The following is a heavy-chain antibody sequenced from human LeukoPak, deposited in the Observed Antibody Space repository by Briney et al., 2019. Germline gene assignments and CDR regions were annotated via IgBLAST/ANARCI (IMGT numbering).Heavy chain of an antibody. D-gene: IGHD6-25*01. V-gene: IGHV3-48*04. Sequence: PGGSLRLSCAASGFTFSSYSMNWVRQAPGKGLEWVSYISSSSSTIYYADSVKGRFTISRDNAKNSLYLQMNSLRAEDTAVYYCATSDYPLDYWGQGTLVTVSS. J-gene: IGHJ4*02. CDR2: ISSSSSTI. CDR3: ATSDYPLDY. CDR1: GFTFSSYS.